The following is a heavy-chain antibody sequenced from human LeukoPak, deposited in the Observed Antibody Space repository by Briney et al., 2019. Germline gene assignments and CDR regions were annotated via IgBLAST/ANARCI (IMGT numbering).Heavy chain of an antibody. CDR3: AKGRSGVSSAAIHY. CDR1: GFTFSSYA. V-gene: IGHV3-23*01. Sequence: PGGSLRLSCAASGFTFSSYAMSWVRQAPGKGLEWVSTISGSGDSTYYADSVKGRFTISRDNSKNTLHLQMNSLRAEDTAVYSCAKGRSGVSSAAIHYWGQGTLVTVSS. CDR2: ISGSGDST. J-gene: IGHJ4*02. D-gene: IGHD2-2*01.